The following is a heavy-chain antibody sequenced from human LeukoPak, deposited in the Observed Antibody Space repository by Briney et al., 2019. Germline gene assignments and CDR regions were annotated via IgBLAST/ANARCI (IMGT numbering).Heavy chain of an antibody. V-gene: IGHV5-51*01. D-gene: IGHD4-17*01. Sequence: KVSCKGSGYSFTSYWIGWVRQMPGKGLEWMGIIYPGDSDTRYSPSFQGQVTISADKSISTAYLQWSSLKASDTAMYYCARTRSDYGDYEGAFDIWGQGTMVTVSS. CDR2: IYPGDSDT. CDR1: GYSFTSYW. J-gene: IGHJ3*02. CDR3: ARTRSDYGDYEGAFDI.